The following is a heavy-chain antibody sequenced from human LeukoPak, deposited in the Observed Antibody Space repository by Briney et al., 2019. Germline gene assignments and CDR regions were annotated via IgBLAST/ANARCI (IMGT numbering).Heavy chain of an antibody. CDR3: ARALPVWFGDQSLAIDY. D-gene: IGHD3-10*01. V-gene: IGHV4-59*02. CDR2: FNNSGST. J-gene: IGHJ4*02. CDR1: GXSVSSNY. Sequence: SETLSLTATGYGXSVSSNYWGWIRQRPGKGLEGFVYFNNSGSTNYNPSLKSRVTISVDTSKNQFSLRLSSLTAADTAVYYCARALPVWFGDQSLAIDYRGQGTLVTVSS.